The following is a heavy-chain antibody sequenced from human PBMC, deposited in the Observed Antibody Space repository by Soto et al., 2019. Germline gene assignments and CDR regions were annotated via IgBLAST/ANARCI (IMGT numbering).Heavy chain of an antibody. CDR3: AVTAAAGTVYGMDV. CDR2: INPNSGGT. D-gene: IGHD6-13*01. Sequence: SVKVSCKDSGYTFTGYYMHSVRQAPGQGLEWMGWINPNSGGTNYAQKFQGWVTMTRDTSISTAYMELSRLRSDDTAVYYCAVTAAAGTVYGMDVWGQGTTVTVSS. J-gene: IGHJ6*02. CDR1: GYTFTGYY. V-gene: IGHV1-2*04.